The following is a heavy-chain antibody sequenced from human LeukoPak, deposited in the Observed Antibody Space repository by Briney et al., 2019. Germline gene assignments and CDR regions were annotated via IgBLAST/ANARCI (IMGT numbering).Heavy chain of an antibody. CDR2: ISSSGSTI. J-gene: IGHJ3*02. V-gene: IGHV3-11*01. CDR1: GFAFSAYY. Sequence: GGSLRLSCAASGFAFSAYYMTWIRQAPGKGLEWVSSISSSGSTIYYADSVKGRFTISRDNAKNSLYLQMNSLRAEDTAVYYCGRSAVAVTIVAFDIWGQGTMVTLSS. CDR3: GRSAVAVTIVAFDI. D-gene: IGHD3-22*01.